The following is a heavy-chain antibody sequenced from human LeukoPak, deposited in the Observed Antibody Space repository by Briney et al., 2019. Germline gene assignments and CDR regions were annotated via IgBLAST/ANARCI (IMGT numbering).Heavy chain of an antibody. V-gene: IGHV4-38-2*02. CDR2: IYHSGST. CDR3: ARLNYYDSSGYRFDY. J-gene: IGHJ4*02. CDR1: GYSISSGYY. Sequence: SETLSLTCTVSGYSISSGYYWGWIRQPPGKGLEWIGSIYHSGSTYYNPSLKSRVTISVDTSKNQFSLKLSSVTAADTAVYYCARLNYYDSSGYRFDYWGQGTLVTVSS. D-gene: IGHD3-22*01.